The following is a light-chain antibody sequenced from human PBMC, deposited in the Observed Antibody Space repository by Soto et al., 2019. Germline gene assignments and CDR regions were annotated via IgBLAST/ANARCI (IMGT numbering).Light chain of an antibody. CDR1: GGYPIH. CDR3: HRYNNWPHT. V-gene: IGKV3-15*01. Sequence: IIMTESPTNLAVSPGETANLSFRASGGYPIHVAWYQQKPGQPPRLLIYGASTRATGVPARFSGSGSGTDFTLTISGLQSEDSAVYYCHRYNNWPHTFGQGTNLEIK. J-gene: IGKJ2*01. CDR2: GAS.